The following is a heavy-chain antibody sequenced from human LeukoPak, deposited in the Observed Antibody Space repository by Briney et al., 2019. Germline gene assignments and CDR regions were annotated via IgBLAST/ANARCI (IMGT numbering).Heavy chain of an antibody. CDR1: GFTFSDAC. J-gene: IGHJ4*02. CDR3: TTRRQDGW. V-gene: IGHV3-15*01. D-gene: IGHD2-15*01. Sequence: GGSLRLSCVRSGFTFSDACMSWVRQAPGKGLEWVGRIKSKSDGGTIDYAAPVKGRFTISRDDSRNTLYLQMNSLKTEDTAVYYCTTRRQDGWWGQGTLVTVS. CDR2: IKSKSDGGTI.